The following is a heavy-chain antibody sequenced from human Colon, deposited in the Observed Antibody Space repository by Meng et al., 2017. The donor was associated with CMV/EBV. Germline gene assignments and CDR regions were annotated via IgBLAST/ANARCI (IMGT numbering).Heavy chain of an antibody. CDR3: ARGGSRSYFFDN. CDR2: ISISNSYI. CDR1: GFNLNTYS. D-gene: IGHD3-10*01. Sequence: GESLKISCAASGFNLNTYSMNWLRQAPGRGLEWVASISISNSYIYYADSVKGRFTISRDNAKNSSSLHMNSLSAEDTAIYYCARGGSRSYFFDNWGQGTLVTVSS. J-gene: IGHJ4*02. V-gene: IGHV3-21*01.